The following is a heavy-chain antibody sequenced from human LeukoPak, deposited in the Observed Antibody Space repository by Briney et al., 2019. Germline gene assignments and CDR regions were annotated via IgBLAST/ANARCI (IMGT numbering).Heavy chain of an antibody. CDR2: IWYDGSNK. V-gene: IGHV3-33*01. CDR3: ARGIIPGTTLDY. CDR1: GFTFSSYG. D-gene: IGHD1-14*01. J-gene: IGHJ4*02. Sequence: GRSPRLSCAASGFTFSSYGMHWVRQAPGKGLEWVAVIWYDGSNKYYADSVKGRFTISRDNSKNTLYLQMNSLRAEDTAVYYCARGIIPGTTLDYWGQGTLVTVSS.